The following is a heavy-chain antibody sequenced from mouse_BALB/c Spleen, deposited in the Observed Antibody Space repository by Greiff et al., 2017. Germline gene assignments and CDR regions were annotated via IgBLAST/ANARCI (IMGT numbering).Heavy chain of an antibody. V-gene: IGHV5-17*02. J-gene: IGHJ2*01. D-gene: IGHD1-1*01. CDR2: ISSGRSTI. Sequence: EVQLMESGGGLVQPGGSRKLSCAASGFTLSSFGMHWVRQAPEKGLEWVAYISSGRSTIYYADTVKGRFTIARDNPKNTMFLRMTSLRSEETATDDYARDYGTQYCFDYWGQGTTVTVSS. CDR1: GFTLSSFG. CDR3: ARDYGTQYCFDY.